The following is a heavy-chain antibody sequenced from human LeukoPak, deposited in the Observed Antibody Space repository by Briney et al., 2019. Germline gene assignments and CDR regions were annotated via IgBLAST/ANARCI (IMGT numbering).Heavy chain of an antibody. CDR1: GGTFSRYA. CDR2: ISAYNGNT. J-gene: IGHJ5*02. CDR3: ARRYEELPWFDP. V-gene: IGHV1-18*01. Sequence: ASVKVSCKASGGTFSRYAISWVRQAPGQGLEWMGWISAYNGNTNYAQKLQGRVTMTTDTSTSTAYMELRSLRSDDTAVYYCARRYEELPWFDPWGQGTLVTVSS. D-gene: IGHD1-7*01.